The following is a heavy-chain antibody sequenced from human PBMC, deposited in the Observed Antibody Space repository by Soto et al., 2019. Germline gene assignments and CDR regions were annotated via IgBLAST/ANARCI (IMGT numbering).Heavy chain of an antibody. D-gene: IGHD6-13*01. Sequence: QVQLVQSGAEVKKPGASVKVSCKASGYTFTSYDINWVRQATGQGLEWMGWMNPNSGNTNYAQKFQGRVTMTRNTSISTAYMELSSLRSADTAVYYSARGHSSSWYVCDYWGQGTLVTVSS. CDR2: MNPNSGNT. CDR1: GYTFTSYD. V-gene: IGHV1-8*01. CDR3: ARGHSSSWYVCDY. J-gene: IGHJ4*02.